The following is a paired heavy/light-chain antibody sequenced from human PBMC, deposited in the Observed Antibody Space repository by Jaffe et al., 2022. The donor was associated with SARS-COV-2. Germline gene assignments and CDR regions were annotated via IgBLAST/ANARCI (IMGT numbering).Heavy chain of an antibody. V-gene: IGHV3-74*01. CDR3: ARGGTGYTGSYWYFDL. J-gene: IGHJ2*01. Sequence: EVQLVESGGDLIQPGGSLRLSCAASGFTFSSYWMHWVRQVPGKGLVWVSRINSDGSSTHYADSVRGRFTISRDNAKNTVYLQMTSLRDEDTAVYYCARGGTGYTGSYWYFDLWGRGTLVSVSS. D-gene: IGHD3-9*01. CDR1: GFTFSSYW. CDR2: INSDGSST.
Light chain of an antibody. Sequence: EIVLTQSPATLSLSPGERATLSCRASQSISSYLAWYQQKPGQAPRLLIYDASSRATGIPARFSGSGSGTDFTLTISSLEPEDFAVYYCQQPYTFGQGTKLEIK. CDR3: QQPYT. CDR2: DAS. V-gene: IGKV3-11*01. J-gene: IGKJ2*01. CDR1: QSISSY.